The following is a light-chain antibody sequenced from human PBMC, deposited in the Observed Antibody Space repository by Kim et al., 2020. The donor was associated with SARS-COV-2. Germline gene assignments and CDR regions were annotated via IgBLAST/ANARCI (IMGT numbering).Light chain of an antibody. J-gene: IGKJ1*01. CDR2: ASS. CDR3: QQTDSPPQT. V-gene: IGKV1-39*01. Sequence: DIQVTQSPSSLSASIGDRVSITCRASQSISNYLNWYQQRPGKAPNLLIYASSTLESGVPSRFSGSGSETDFTLTISSLQPDDFATYYCQQTDSPPQTFGQGTKVDIK. CDR1: QSISNY.